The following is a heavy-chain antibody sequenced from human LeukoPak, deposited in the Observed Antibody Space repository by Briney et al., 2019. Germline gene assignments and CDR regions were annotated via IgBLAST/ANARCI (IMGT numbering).Heavy chain of an antibody. CDR2: IYPGDSDT. J-gene: IGHJ4*02. CDR1: GYSFTSYW. D-gene: IGHD3-22*01. CDR3: ARHRYYYDSSGYYYSLDY. Sequence: GESLKISCKGSGYSFTSYWIGWVRQMPGKGLEWMGIIYPGDSDTRYSPSFQGQVTISADKSISTAYLQWSSLKASDTAMYYCARHRYYYDSSGYYYSLDYWGQGTLVTVSS. V-gene: IGHV5-51*01.